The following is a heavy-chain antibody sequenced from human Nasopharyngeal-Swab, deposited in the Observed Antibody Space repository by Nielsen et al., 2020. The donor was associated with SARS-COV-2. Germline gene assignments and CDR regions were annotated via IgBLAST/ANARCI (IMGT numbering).Heavy chain of an antibody. Sequence: VRQAPGQGLEWMGWMNPNSGNTGYAQKFQGRVTMTRNTSISTAYMELSSLRSEDTAVYYCARSDSSGYYLYYYGMDVWGQGTTVTVSS. J-gene: IGHJ6*02. CDR3: ARSDSSGYYLYYYGMDV. D-gene: IGHD3-22*01. V-gene: IGHV1-8*01. CDR2: MNPNSGNT.